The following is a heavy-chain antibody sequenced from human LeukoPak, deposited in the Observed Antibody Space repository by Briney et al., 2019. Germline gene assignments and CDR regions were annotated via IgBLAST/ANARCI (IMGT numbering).Heavy chain of an antibody. J-gene: IGHJ4*02. V-gene: IGHV3-20*04. CDR3: ARASGGAAFDY. CDR2: INWNGRST. D-gene: IGHD1-26*01. CDR1: GFTFDDYA. Sequence: PGGSLRLSCAAAGFTFDDYAMSWVRQAPGKGLEWVSGINWNGRSTGYTDSVKGRFTISRDNAKNSLYLQMNSLRAEDTALYYCARASGGAAFDYWGQGTLVTVSS.